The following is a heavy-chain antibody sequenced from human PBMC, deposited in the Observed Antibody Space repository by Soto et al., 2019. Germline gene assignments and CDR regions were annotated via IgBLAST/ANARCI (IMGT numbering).Heavy chain of an antibody. J-gene: IGHJ3*02. V-gene: IGHV1-18*01. CDR1: GYTFTSYG. CDR2: ISAYNGNT. CDR3: ARDFWSGYFQQDKDAFDI. Sequence: QVQLVQSGAEVKKPGASVKVSCKASGYTFTSYGISWVRQAPGQGLEWMGWISAYNGNTNYAQKLQGRVTMTTDTSTXTXSMELRSLRSDDTAVYYCARDFWSGYFQQDKDAFDIWGQGTMVTVSS. D-gene: IGHD3-3*01.